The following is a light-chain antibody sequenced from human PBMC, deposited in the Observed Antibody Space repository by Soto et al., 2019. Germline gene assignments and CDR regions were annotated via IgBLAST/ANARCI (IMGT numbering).Light chain of an antibody. V-gene: IGKV1-5*03. J-gene: IGKJ1*01. CDR1: QSISSW. CDR3: QHYATFSRT. Sequence: DIQMTQSPSTLSAYVGDRVTITCRASQSISSWLAWYQQKPGKAPELVIYYASTLQNGVPSRFSGSGSGTEFTLTISSLQPDDSATYYCQHYATFSRTFGQGTKVEIK. CDR2: YAS.